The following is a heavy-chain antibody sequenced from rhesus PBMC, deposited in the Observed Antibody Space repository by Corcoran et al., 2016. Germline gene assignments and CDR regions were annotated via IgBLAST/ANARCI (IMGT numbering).Heavy chain of an antibody. D-gene: IGHD6-25*01. CDR2: IYGSGSST. J-gene: IGHJ4*01. V-gene: IGHV4-169*02. CDR1: GGSISSSY. Sequence: QLQLQESGPGLVKPSETLSVTCAVSGGSISSSYWSWIRQAPGKGLEWIGYIYGSGSSTNYNPSFKSRVTLSVDTSKNQLSLKLSSVTAADTAVYYCASGAAAGYYWGQGVLVTVSS. CDR3: ASGAAAGYY.